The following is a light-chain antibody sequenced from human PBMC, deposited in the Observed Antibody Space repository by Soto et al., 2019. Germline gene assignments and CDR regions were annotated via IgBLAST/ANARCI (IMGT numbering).Light chain of an antibody. CDR1: SSDGGGYNY. CDR2: EVS. CDR3: SSYAGSNNYV. Sequence: QSVLTQPPSASASPGQSVTISCTGTSSDGGGYNYVSWYQQHPGKAPKLMIYEVSKRPSGVPDRFSGSKSGNTASLTVSGLQAEDEADYYCSSYAGSNNYVFGTGTKVTVL. V-gene: IGLV2-8*01. J-gene: IGLJ1*01.